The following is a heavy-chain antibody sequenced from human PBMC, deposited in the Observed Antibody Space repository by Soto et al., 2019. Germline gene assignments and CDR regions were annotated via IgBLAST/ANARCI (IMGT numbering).Heavy chain of an antibody. CDR1: GFTFSSYG. V-gene: IGHV3-33*01. CDR2: IWYDGSNK. J-gene: IGHJ6*02. CDR3: ARERLRFLEWLPPYYYGMDV. D-gene: IGHD3-3*01. Sequence: GGSLRLSCAASGFTFSSYGMHWVRQAPGKGLEWVAVIWYDGSNKYYADTVKGRFTISRDNSKNTLYLQMNSLRAEDTAVYYCARERLRFLEWLPPYYYGMDVWGQGTTVTVSS.